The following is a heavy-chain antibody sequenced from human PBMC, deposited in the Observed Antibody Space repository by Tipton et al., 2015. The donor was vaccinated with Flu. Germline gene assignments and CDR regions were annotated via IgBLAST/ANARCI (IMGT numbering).Heavy chain of an antibody. V-gene: IGHV4-34*01. CDR2: INHSGST. J-gene: IGHJ4*02. Sequence: TLSLTCAVYGGSFSGHYWSWIRQPPGKGLEWIGEINHSGSTNYNPSLKSRVTISVDTSKNQFSLKLSSVTAADTAVYYCARALYYDILTGYTEKQTYYFDYWGQGTLVTVSS. CDR3: ARALYYDILTGYTEKQTYYFDY. D-gene: IGHD3-9*01. CDR1: GGSFSGHY.